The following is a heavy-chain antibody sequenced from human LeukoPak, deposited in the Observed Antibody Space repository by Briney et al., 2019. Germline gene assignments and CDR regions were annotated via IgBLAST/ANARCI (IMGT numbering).Heavy chain of an antibody. CDR1: GGSFSGYY. Sequence: PSETLSLTCAVYGGSFSGYYWSWIRQPPGKGLEWIGEINHSGSTNCNPSLKSRVTISVDTSKNQFSLKLSSVTAADTAVYYCARVVDYGFEFDCCSQGSLVTVHS. J-gene: IGHJ4*02. V-gene: IGHV4-34*01. CDR2: INHSGST. CDR3: ARVVDYGFEFDC. D-gene: IGHD4-17*01.